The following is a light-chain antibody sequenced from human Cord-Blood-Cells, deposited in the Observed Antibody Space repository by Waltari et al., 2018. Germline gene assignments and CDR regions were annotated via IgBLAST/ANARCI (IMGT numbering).Light chain of an antibody. CDR2: EGS. Sequence: QSALTQPASVSGSPGQSITISCTGTSSDVGSYNLVSWYQQHPGKAPKLMIYEGSKRPSGFSNRFSCSKSGNTASLTISGLQAEDEADYYCCSYAGSSTVFGGGTKLTVL. CDR1: SSDVGSYNL. V-gene: IGLV2-23*01. CDR3: CSYAGSSTV. J-gene: IGLJ3*02.